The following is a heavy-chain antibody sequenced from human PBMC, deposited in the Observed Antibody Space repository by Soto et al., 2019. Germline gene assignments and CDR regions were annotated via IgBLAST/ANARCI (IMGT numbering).Heavy chain of an antibody. CDR1: GGSISSSSYY. J-gene: IGHJ5*02. CDR3: ARHGTAAAGTGYWFDP. CDR2: IYYSGST. Sequence: SETLSLTCTVSGGSISSSSYYWGWIRQPPGKGLEWIGSIYYSGSTYYNPSLKSRVTISVDTSKNQFSLKLSSVTAADTAVYYCARHGTAAAGTGYWFDPWGQGTLVTVSS. D-gene: IGHD6-13*01. V-gene: IGHV4-39*01.